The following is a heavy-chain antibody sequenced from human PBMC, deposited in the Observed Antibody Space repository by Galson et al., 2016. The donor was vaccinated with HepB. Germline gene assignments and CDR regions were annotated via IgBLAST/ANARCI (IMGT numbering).Heavy chain of an antibody. CDR1: GYTYSDYH. CDR3: AGSAYTGNFYPFDY. CDR2: INAGNSIT. V-gene: IGHV1-3*01. J-gene: IGHJ4*02. Sequence: SVKVSCKASGYTYSDYHIHWVRQAPGQRPEWMGYINAGNSITKYSQKFQGRVTITRDASANIAYMEVSSLRSEDMAVYFCAGSAYTGNFYPFDYWGQGSLVTVSS. D-gene: IGHD1-1*01.